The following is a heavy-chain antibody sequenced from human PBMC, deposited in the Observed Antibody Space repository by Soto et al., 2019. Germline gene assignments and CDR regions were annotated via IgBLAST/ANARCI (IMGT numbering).Heavy chain of an antibody. J-gene: IGHJ5*02. V-gene: IGHV4-34*01. CDR2: INHSGST. D-gene: IGHD2-2*01. CDR1: GGSFSGYY. CDR3: ARETKYCSSTSCYEGWFDP. Sequence: SETLSLTCAVYGGSFSGYYWSWIRQPPGKGLEWIGEINHSGSTNYNPSLKSRVTISVDTSKNQFSLKLSSVTAADTAVYYCARETKYCSSTSCYEGWFDPWGQGTLVT.